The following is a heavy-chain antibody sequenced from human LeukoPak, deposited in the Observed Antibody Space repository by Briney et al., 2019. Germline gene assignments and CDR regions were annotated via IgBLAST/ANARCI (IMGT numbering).Heavy chain of an antibody. D-gene: IGHD1-26*01. CDR1: GFTFSSYD. V-gene: IGHV3-64*01. CDR3: ARYGARYSGSYYNDY. J-gene: IGHJ4*02. CDR2: ISGNGGTT. Sequence: GGSLRLSCAASGFTFSSYDMQWVRQAPGKGLEYVSAISGNGGTTYYANSVKGRFTISRDNSKNTLYLQMGSLRAEDMAVYYCARYGARYSGSYYNDYWGQGTLVTVSS.